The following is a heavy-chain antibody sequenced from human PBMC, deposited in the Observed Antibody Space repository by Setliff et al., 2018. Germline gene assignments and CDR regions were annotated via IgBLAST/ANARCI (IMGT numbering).Heavy chain of an antibody. CDR2: ISHSANK. J-gene: IGHJ4*02. CDR1: GGSFTGTTYY. V-gene: IGHV4-39*02. Sequence: SETLSLTCTVSGGSFTGTTYYWGWIRQSPGKGLEWIGGISHSANKYYNPSFRTGVTISVDMSKNQFFLNLDSVTAADTALYYCARESRFGYSGYDCAFDYWGQGMLVTVSS. CDR3: ARESRFGYSGYDCAFDY. D-gene: IGHD5-12*01.